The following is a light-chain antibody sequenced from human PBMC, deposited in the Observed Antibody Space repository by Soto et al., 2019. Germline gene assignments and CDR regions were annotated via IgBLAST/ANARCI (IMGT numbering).Light chain of an antibody. Sequence: DIQMTQSPSSLSASVGDGVTITCLASQSISGYLNWYQQKPGKAPNLLIYAASSLQSGVPSRFSGSGSGTDFTLTINSLHPEDFATYYCQQSYSTPINFGQGTRLEIK. CDR2: AAS. V-gene: IGKV1-39*01. CDR1: QSISGY. CDR3: QQSYSTPIN. J-gene: IGKJ5*01.